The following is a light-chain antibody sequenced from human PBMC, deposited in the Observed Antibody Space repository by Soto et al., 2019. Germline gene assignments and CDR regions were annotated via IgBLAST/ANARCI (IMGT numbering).Light chain of an antibody. J-gene: IGKJ4*01. CDR1: QDIAIY. V-gene: IGKV1-9*01. Sequence: IQLTQSPSSLSASVGDRVTITCRASQDIAIYLAWYQQKPVEAPKLLIYAASTLYGGVPSRFGGSGSGTDFALTITSLQAEDFATYYCQQLRMYPSTFGGGTKVDIK. CDR2: AAS. CDR3: QQLRMYPST.